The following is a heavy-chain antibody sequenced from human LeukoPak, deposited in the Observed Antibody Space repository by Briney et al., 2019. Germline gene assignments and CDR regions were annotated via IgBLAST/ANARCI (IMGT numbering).Heavy chain of an antibody. Sequence: PGGSLRLSCAASGFTFSSYAMSWVRQAPGKGLEWVSAISGSGGSTYYADSVKGRFTISRDNSKNTLYLQMNSLRAEDTAVYYCAKGSRVAPAAYCDCWGQGTLVTVSS. CDR2: ISGSGGST. D-gene: IGHD2-2*01. CDR3: AKGSRVAPAAYCDC. V-gene: IGHV3-23*01. CDR1: GFTFSSYA. J-gene: IGHJ4*02.